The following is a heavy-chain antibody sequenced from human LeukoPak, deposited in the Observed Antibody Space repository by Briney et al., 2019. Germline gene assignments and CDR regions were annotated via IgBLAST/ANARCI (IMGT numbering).Heavy chain of an antibody. J-gene: IGHJ4*02. Sequence: GGSLRLSCAASGFTFSTYSMNRVRRAPGKGLEWISYISRGSTRIFYADSVEGRFTVSRDDAKNALYLQMNSLRVEDTAVYYCTRDPGYSYAMDSWGQGILVTVSS. CDR3: TRDPGYSYAMDS. CDR2: ISRGSTRI. D-gene: IGHD5-18*01. V-gene: IGHV3-48*01. CDR1: GFTFSTYS.